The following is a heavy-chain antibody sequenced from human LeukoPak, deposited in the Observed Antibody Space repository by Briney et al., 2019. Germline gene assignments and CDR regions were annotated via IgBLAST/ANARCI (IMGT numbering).Heavy chain of an antibody. CDR2: INAGNGNT. CDR3: ARTYYDFWSGPTTDYYYGMDV. V-gene: IGHV1-3*01. Sequence: ASVKVSFKASGYTFTSYAMHWVRQAPGQRLEWMGWINAGNGNTKYSQKFQGRVTITRDTSASTAYMELSSLRSEDTAVYYCARTYYDFWSGPTTDYYYGMDVWGQGTAVTVSS. D-gene: IGHD3-3*01. CDR1: GYTFTSYA. J-gene: IGHJ6*02.